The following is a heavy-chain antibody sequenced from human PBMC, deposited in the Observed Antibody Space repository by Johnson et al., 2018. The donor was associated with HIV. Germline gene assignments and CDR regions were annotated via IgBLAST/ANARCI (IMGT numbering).Heavy chain of an antibody. CDR3: AKDRGSPGIPAAFDI. CDR2: IKTDGSEK. J-gene: IGHJ3*02. Sequence: VQLVESGGGLVQHGGSLRLSCAVSGFTFSNFWMAWVRQPPGKGLEWVATIKTDGSEKYYVDSVKGRFTMSRDNAKNSLYLQMNSLRAEDTAVYYCAKDRGSPGIPAAFDIWGQGTMVTVST. CDR1: GFTFSNFW. V-gene: IGHV3-7*05. D-gene: IGHD1-26*01.